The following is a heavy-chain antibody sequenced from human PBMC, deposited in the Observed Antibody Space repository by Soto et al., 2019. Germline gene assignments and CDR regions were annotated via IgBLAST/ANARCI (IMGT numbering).Heavy chain of an antibody. CDR1: GFTSNNAW. CDR3: TSRIRTTNGY. V-gene: IGHV3-15*07. D-gene: IGHD1-1*01. J-gene: IGHJ4*02. CDR2: VKTKTDGETT. Sequence: GGSLRLSCAASGFTSNNAWMNWVRQAPGKGLEWVGRVKTKTDGETTDYAAPAKGRFTISRDDSINTLYLQMNSLEIEDTAVYFCTSRIRTTNGYWGQGTLVTVSS.